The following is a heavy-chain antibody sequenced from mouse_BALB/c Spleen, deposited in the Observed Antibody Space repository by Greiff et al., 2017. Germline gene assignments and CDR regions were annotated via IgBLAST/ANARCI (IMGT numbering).Heavy chain of an antibody. J-gene: IGHJ2*01. D-gene: IGHD2-3*01. Sequence: EVQLQQSGAELVRSGASVKLSCTASGFNIKDYYMHWVKQRPEQGLEWIGWIDPENGDTEYAPKFQGKATMTADTSSNTAYLQLSSLTSEDTAVYYCNVEDGYYGYWGQGTTLTVSS. CDR3: NVEDGYYGY. V-gene: IGHV14-4*02. CDR2: IDPENGDT. CDR1: GFNIKDYY.